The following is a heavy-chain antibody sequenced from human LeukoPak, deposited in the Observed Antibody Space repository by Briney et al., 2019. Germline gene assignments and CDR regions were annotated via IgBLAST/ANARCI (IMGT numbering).Heavy chain of an antibody. CDR3: ARHYYDSSGYYSYYYYYYMDV. D-gene: IGHD3-22*01. V-gene: IGHV4-59*11. J-gene: IGHJ6*03. CDR1: GGSISSHY. Sequence: PSETLSLTCTVSGGSISSHYWSWIRQPPGKGLEWIGYIYYSGSTNYNPSLKSRVTISVDTSKNRFSLKLSSVTAADTAVYYCARHYYDSSGYYSYYYYYYMDVWGKGTTVTVSS. CDR2: IYYSGST.